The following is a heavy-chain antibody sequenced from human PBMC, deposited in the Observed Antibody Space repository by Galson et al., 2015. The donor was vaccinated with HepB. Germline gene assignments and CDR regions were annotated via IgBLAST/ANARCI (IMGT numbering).Heavy chain of an antibody. J-gene: IGHJ4*02. CDR2: TYYRSKWYN. V-gene: IGHV6-1*01. Sequence: CAISGDSVSSNSAAWNWIRQSPSRGLEWLGRTYYRSKWYNDYAVSVKSRITINPDTSRNQFSLQLNSVTPEDTAVYYCARDLYSSGWHGEGGLGYWGQGTLVTVTS. CDR3: ARDLYSSGWHGEGGLGY. D-gene: IGHD6-19*01. CDR1: GDSVSSNSAA.